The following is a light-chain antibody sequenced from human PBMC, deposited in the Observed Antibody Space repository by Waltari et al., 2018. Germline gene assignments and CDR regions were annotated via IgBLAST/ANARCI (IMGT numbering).Light chain of an antibody. J-gene: IGKJ1*01. CDR3: QKYESLPAT. V-gene: IGKV3-20*01. Sequence: EIVLTQSPGTLSLSPGERATLSCRASQRIGIYLAWYQQKPGQAPRLLMYHASSRATGIPDRFSGSGSGTDFSLTISRLEPEDFAVYYCQKYESLPATFGQGTKVEIK. CDR1: QRIGIY. CDR2: HAS.